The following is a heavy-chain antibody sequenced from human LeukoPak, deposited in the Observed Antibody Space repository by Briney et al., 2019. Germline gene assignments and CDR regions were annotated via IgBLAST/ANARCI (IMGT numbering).Heavy chain of an antibody. J-gene: IGHJ2*01. CDR3: AKDMGGFDL. D-gene: IGHD2-15*01. CDR1: GFTFDDYA. Sequence: PGRSLRLSCAASGFTFDDYAMHWVRQAPGKSLEWVSGISWNSGSIGYADSVKGRFTISRDNAKNSLYLQMNSLRAEDTALYYYAKDMGGFDLWGRGTLVTVSS. CDR2: ISWNSGSI. V-gene: IGHV3-9*01.